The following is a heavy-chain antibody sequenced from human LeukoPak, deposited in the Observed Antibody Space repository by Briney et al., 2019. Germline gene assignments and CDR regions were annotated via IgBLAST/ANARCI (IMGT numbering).Heavy chain of an antibody. CDR2: INHSGST. Sequence: PSETLSLTCAVYGGSFSGYYWSWIRQSPGKGLEWIGEINHSGSTNYNPSLKSRVTISVDTSKNQFSLKLSSVTAADTAVYYCARGDFWSGYYIWGQGTPVTVSS. J-gene: IGHJ4*02. V-gene: IGHV4-34*01. D-gene: IGHD3-3*01. CDR3: ARGDFWSGYYI. CDR1: GGSFSGYY.